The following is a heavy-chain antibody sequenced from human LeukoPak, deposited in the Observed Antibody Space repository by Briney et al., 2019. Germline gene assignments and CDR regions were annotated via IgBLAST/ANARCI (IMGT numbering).Heavy chain of an antibody. D-gene: IGHD5-18*01. CDR2: ISNSGTI. V-gene: IGHV3-48*03. J-gene: IGHJ4*02. CDR1: GFTFSSYE. CDR3: GRGGYNYGVDC. Sequence: GGSLRRSXAASGFTFSSYEMNWVRQAPGRGVEWGSCISNSGTIYYGDSVKGRFTISRDNAKNSLYLQMNSLRVDDTAVYYCGRGGYNYGVDCWGQGTLVTVSS.